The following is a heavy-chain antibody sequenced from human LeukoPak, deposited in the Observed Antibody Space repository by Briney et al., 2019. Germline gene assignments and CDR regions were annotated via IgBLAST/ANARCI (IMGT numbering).Heavy chain of an antibody. V-gene: IGHV3-21*01. CDR3: ARSPPGYCSGGSCYEGRADWFDP. J-gene: IGHJ5*02. CDR1: GFTFSNYS. D-gene: IGHD2-15*01. CDR2: NSSSSSYI. Sequence: GGSLRLSCTASGFTFSNYSMSRVRQAPGRVLERVSSNSSSSSYIYYADSMKGRFTNSRDKAKNSLYMQMNSQRAVDTAVIYCARSPPGYCSGGSCYEGRADWFDPWGQGTLVTVSS.